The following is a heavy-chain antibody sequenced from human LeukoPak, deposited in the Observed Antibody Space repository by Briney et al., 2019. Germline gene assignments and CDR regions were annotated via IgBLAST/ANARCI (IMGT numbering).Heavy chain of an antibody. D-gene: IGHD3-10*01. Sequence: ASVKVSCKASGYTFTSYYMHWVRQAPGQGLEWMGIINPSGGSTSYAQKFQGRVTITADESTSTAYMELSSLRSEDTAVYYCARAPFIDYYGSGSFWYYFDYWGQGTLVTVSS. CDR1: GYTFTSYY. V-gene: IGHV1-46*01. CDR3: ARAPFIDYYGSGSFWYYFDY. J-gene: IGHJ4*02. CDR2: INPSGGST.